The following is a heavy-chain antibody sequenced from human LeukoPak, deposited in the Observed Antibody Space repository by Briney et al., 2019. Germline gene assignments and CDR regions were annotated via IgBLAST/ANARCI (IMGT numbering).Heavy chain of an antibody. D-gene: IGHD3-22*01. CDR1: GFTFSSYS. Sequence: GGSLRLSCAASGFTFSSYSMNWVRQAPGKGLEWVSSISSSSSYIYYADPVKGRFTISRDNAKNSLYLQMNSLRAEDTAVYYCASPRGAYDSSGYLHWGQGTLVSVSS. CDR2: ISSSSSYI. V-gene: IGHV3-21*01. CDR3: ASPRGAYDSSGYLH. J-gene: IGHJ4*02.